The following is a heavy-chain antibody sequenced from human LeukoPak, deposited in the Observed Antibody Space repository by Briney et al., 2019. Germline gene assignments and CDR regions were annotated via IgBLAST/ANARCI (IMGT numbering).Heavy chain of an antibody. D-gene: IGHD1-26*01. V-gene: IGHV3-9*01. CDR2: ISWNSGSI. CDR1: GFTFDDYA. J-gene: IGHJ4*02. CDR3: AKDKGGIVGATYYFDY. Sequence: GRSLRLSCAASGFTFDDYAMHWVRQAPGKGLEWVSGISWNSGSIGYADSVKGRFTISRDNAKNSLYLQMNSLRAEDTALYYCAKDKGGIVGATYYFDYWGQGTLVTVSS.